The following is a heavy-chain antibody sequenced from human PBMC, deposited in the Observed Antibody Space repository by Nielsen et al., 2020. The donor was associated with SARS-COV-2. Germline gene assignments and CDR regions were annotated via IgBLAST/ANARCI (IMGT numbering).Heavy chain of an antibody. CDR2: INPNSGGT. CDR1: GYTFTGYY. Sequence: ASVKVSCKASGYTFTGYYMHWVRQAPGQGLEWMGRINPNSGGTNYAQKFQGRVTMTRDTSISTAYMELSSLRSEDTAVYYCARGGVPPYRVGAQDYWGQGTLVTVSS. V-gene: IGHV1-2*06. J-gene: IGHJ4*02. D-gene: IGHD1-26*01. CDR3: ARGGVPPYRVGAQDY.